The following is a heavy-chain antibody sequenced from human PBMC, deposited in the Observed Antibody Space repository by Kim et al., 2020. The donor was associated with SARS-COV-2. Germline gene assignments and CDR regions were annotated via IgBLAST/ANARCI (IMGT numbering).Heavy chain of an antibody. Sequence: SETLSLTCTVSGGSISSSSYYWGLIRQAPGKGLEWIGSIYYSGSTYYNPSLKSRVTISVDTSKNQFSLKLSSVTAADTAVYYCASRLHVDTAINDYWGQG. D-gene: IGHD5-18*01. CDR2: IYYSGST. V-gene: IGHV4-39*01. CDR3: ASRLHVDTAINDY. J-gene: IGHJ4*02. CDR1: GGSISSSSYY.